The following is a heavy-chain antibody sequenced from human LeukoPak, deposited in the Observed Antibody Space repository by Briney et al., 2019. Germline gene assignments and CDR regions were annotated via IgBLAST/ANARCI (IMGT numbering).Heavy chain of an antibody. CDR1: GYTFTDYD. CDR3: ARAELRYFDWPPGDY. Sequence: WASVKVSCKASGYTFTDYDINWVRLATGQGLEWMGWMNPNSGNTGYTQTFQGRVTMTRNTSISTAYMELSSLRSEDTAVYYCARAELRYFDWPPGDYWGQGTLVTVSS. V-gene: IGHV1-8*01. D-gene: IGHD3-9*01. J-gene: IGHJ4*02. CDR2: MNPNSGNT.